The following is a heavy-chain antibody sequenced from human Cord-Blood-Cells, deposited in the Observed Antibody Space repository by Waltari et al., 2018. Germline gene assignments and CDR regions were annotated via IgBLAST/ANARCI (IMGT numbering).Heavy chain of an antibody. CDR3: ARQLWFGELLFDAVDI. CDR1: GGSISSSSYY. CDR2: IYYSGST. D-gene: IGHD3-10*01. J-gene: IGHJ3*02. Sequence: QLQLQESGPGLVKPSETLSLTCTVSGGSISSSSYYWGWIRQPPGKGLEWIGRIYYSGSTYYNPALKSRVTISVDTSKNQFSLKLSSVTAGDTAVYYCARQLWFGELLFDAVDIWGQGTMVTVSS. V-gene: IGHV4-39*01.